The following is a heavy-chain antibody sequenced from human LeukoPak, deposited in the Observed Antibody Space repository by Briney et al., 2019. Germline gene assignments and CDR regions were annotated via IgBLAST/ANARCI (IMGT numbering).Heavy chain of an antibody. CDR1: GVPPSILW. J-gene: IGHJ4*02. Sequence: QPGGSLRLSCAPSGVPPSILWVQGLRQTPGKGLVWVSRISSDGSSTTYADSVKGRFTISRDNSKNTLYLQLNTVRAEDTAIYYCGRGPSVAGRPDIGYWGLLILVIASS. CDR3: GRGPSVAGRPDIGY. CDR2: ISSDGSST. D-gene: IGHD6-6*01. V-gene: IGHV3-74*03.